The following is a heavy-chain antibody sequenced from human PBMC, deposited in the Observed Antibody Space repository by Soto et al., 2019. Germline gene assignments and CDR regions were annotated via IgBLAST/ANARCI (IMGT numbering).Heavy chain of an antibody. Sequence: EVQLVESGGGLVKPGGSLRLSCAASGFTFSSYSMNWVRQAPGKGLEWVSSISSNSAYIYDADSGKGRVTVSRDNAKNSLYLQMNNLGAEDTDVYYCAKSLEQIGSHDDWFDSWGQGTLVIGSS. D-gene: IGHD1-26*01. CDR2: ISSNSAYI. J-gene: IGHJ5*01. CDR1: GFTFSSYS. CDR3: AKSLEQIGSHDDWFDS. V-gene: IGHV3-21*01.